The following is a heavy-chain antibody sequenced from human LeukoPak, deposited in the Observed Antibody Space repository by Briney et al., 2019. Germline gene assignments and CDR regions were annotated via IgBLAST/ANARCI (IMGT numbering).Heavy chain of an antibody. CDR3: VKDRGVIIAAYYFDY. CDR1: GFTFSSYA. Sequence: GGSLRLSCSASGFTFSSYAMHWVRQAPGKGLEYVSAISSNGGSTYYADSVKGGFTISRDNSKNTLYLQMSSLRAEDTAVYYCVKDRGVIIAAYYFDYWGQGTLVTVSS. J-gene: IGHJ4*02. V-gene: IGHV3-64D*06. D-gene: IGHD3-10*01. CDR2: ISSNGGST.